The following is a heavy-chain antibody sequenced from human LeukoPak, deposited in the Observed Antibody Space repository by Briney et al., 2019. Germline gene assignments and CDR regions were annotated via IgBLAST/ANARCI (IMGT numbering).Heavy chain of an antibody. D-gene: IGHD6-19*01. J-gene: IGHJ4*02. Sequence: PGGTLRLSCAASGFTFSSYAMSWVRQAPGKGLQWVSSISDRDGSTYYADSVKGRFTISRDNSKNTLYLQMNSLRAEDTAVYYCAKDLRQWLIDYFDYWGQGTLVTVSS. CDR2: ISDRDGST. V-gene: IGHV3-23*01. CDR3: AKDLRQWLIDYFDY. CDR1: GFTFSSYA.